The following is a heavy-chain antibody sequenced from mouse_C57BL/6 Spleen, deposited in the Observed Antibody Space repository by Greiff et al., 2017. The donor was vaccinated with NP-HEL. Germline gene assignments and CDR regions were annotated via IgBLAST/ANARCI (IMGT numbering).Heavy chain of an antibody. Sequence: VQLQQSGAELARPGASVKLSCKASGYTFTSYGISWVKQRTGQGLEWIGNINPSNGGTNYNEKFKSKATLTVDKSSSTAYMQLSSLTSEDSAVYYCARKLKYYFDYWGQGTTLTVSS. CDR3: ARKLKYYFDY. J-gene: IGHJ2*01. D-gene: IGHD1-3*01. CDR2: INPSNGGT. CDR1: GYTFTSYG. V-gene: IGHV1-81*01.